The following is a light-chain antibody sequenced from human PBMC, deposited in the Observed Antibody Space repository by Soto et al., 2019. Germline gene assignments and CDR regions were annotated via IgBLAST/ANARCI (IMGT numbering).Light chain of an antibody. CDR3: LQDHTYPRT. V-gene: IGKV1-6*01. CDR2: AAF. J-gene: IGKJ4*01. CDR1: QAIRND. Sequence: IHMTQSPSTLSASGLDIVSTTFLGSQAIRNDLVWFHQKPGKAPILLIYAAFSVQSGVPPRFSGSGSGTAFTLTISSLQAEDFATYYCLQDHTYPRTFGGGTNV.